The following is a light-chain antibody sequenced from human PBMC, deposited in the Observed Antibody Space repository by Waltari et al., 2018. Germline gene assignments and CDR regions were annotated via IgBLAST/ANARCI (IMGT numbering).Light chain of an antibody. Sequence: IVLTQPPGTAPLSPGERVTLSCRASQSVGSSSLAWYQQKPGQAPRLVISRASRRATGIPDRFSGSGSGTDCSLTISRLEPEDFAVDYCQQHGTLPATFGQGTKVEIK. CDR3: QQHGTLPAT. CDR2: RAS. V-gene: IGKV3-20*01. J-gene: IGKJ1*01. CDR1: QSVGSSS.